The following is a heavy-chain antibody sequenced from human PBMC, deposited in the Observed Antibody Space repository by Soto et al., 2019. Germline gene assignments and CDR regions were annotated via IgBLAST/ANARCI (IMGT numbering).Heavy chain of an antibody. D-gene: IGHD6-19*01. CDR1: GYAITGYY. V-gene: IGHV1-2*02. CDR3: AREGSSGWSIWFDP. J-gene: IGHJ5*02. Sequence: ASVNVSCKSSGYAITGYYIHWVRQAPGQGLEWMGWINPNSGGTNYAQKFQGRVTMTRDTSISTAYMELSRLRSDDTAVYYCAREGSSGWSIWFDPWGQGTLVTVSS. CDR2: INPNSGGT.